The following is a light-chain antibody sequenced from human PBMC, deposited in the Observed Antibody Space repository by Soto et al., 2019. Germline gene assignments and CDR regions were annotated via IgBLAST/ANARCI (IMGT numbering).Light chain of an antibody. CDR2: MND. CDR1: SSNIRSYT. CDR3: AAWDDNLNVV. Sequence: QSVLTQPPSASGTPGQRVTISCSGSSSNIRSYTVNWYKQVPGTAPKLLIYMNDRRPSGVPDRFSAFRSGASASLAISGLQSEDGATYYCAAWDDNLNVVFGGGTKLTVL. J-gene: IGLJ2*01. V-gene: IGLV1-44*01.